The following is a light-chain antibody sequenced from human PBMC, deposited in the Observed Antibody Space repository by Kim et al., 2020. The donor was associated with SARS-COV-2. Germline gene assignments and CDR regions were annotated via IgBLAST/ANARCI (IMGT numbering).Light chain of an antibody. CDR2: GAS. V-gene: IGKV3-20*01. J-gene: IGKJ4*01. CDR3: QQYGGGLA. CDR1: QSVSTTY. Sequence: EIVLTQSPGTLSLSPGERATISCRASQSVSTTYLAWYQQKPGQAPRLLIYGASSTATGIPDRFSGSGSGTDFTLTISRLEPEDFAVYYCQQYGGGLAFGGGTKVDIK.